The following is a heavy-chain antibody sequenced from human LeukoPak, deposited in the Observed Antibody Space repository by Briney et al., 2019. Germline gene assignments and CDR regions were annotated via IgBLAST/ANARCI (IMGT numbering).Heavy chain of an antibody. V-gene: IGHV4-39*07. J-gene: IGHJ3*01. D-gene: IGHD3-22*01. CDR3: ARDFSHDYYDSSGYFFSF. CDR2: IYYSGST. Sequence: SETLSLTCTVSGGSISSSSYYWGWIRQPPGKGLEWIGSIYYSGSTYYNPSLKSRVTISVDTSKNQFSLKLSPVTAADTAVYYCARDFSHDYYDSSGYFFSFWGQGTMVTVSS. CDR1: GGSISSSSYY.